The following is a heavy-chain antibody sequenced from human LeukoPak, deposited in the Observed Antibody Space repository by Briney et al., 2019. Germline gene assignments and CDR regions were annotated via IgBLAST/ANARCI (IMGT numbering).Heavy chain of an antibody. CDR1: GYTFTSYG. Sequence: GASVKVSCKASGYTFTSYGISWVRQAPGQGLERMGWISAYNGNTNYAQKLQGRVTMTTDTSTSTAYMELRSLRSDDTAVYYCAREDFYSSSSHFDYWGQGTLVTVSS. CDR3: AREDFYSSSSHFDY. V-gene: IGHV1-18*01. D-gene: IGHD6-6*01. CDR2: ISAYNGNT. J-gene: IGHJ4*02.